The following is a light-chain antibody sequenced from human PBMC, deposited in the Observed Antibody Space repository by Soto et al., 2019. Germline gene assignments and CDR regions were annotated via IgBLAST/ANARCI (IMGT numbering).Light chain of an antibody. CDR2: NNN. Sequence: QSLLTQPPSASGTPGQRVTISCSGSSSNIGSNPVNWYQQLPGTAPKLLIYNNNQRPSGVPDRFSGSKSGPSASLAISGLQSEDEADYYCAAWNDSLNGLFGGGTKLTVL. CDR1: SSNIGSNP. CDR3: AAWNDSLNGL. J-gene: IGLJ2*01. V-gene: IGLV1-44*01.